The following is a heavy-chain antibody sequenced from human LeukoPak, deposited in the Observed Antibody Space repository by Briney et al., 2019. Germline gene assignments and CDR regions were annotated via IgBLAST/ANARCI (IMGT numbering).Heavy chain of an antibody. CDR2: ISYDGSNK. V-gene: IGHV3-30*18. CDR1: GFTFSSYG. Sequence: LGGSLRLSCAASGFTFSSYGMHWVRQAPGKGLEWVAVISYDGSNKYYADSVKGRFTISRDNSKNTLYLQMNSLRAEDTAVYYCAKDRGTHHFDYWGQGTLVTVSS. CDR3: AKDRGTHHFDY. J-gene: IGHJ4*02. D-gene: IGHD1-1*01.